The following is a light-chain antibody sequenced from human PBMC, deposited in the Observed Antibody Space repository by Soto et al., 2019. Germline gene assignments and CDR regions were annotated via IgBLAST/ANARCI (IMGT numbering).Light chain of an antibody. Sequence: QSALTQPRSVSGSPGQSVTISCTGTSSDVGGYNYVSWYQQHPGKAPKLMIYDVSKRPSGVPDRFSGSKSGNTASLPISGLQAEDEADDYCCSYAGSYTVVFGGGTQLTVL. J-gene: IGLJ2*01. CDR1: SSDVGGYNY. CDR2: DVS. V-gene: IGLV2-11*01. CDR3: CSYAGSYTVV.